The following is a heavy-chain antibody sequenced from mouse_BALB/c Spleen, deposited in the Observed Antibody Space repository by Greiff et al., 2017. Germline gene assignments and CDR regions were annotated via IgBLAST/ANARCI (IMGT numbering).Heavy chain of an antibody. J-gene: IGHJ3*01. CDR3: ATSSTMITTPFAD. D-gene: IGHD2-4*01. CDR1: GYTFTDYY. CDR2: VNPYNGGT. Sequence: EVKLVESGPELVKPGASVKMSCKASGYTFTDYYMDWVKQSHGESFEWIGRVNPYNGGTSYNQKFTGKATLTVDKSSSTAYMELNSLTSEDSAVYYCATSSTMITTPFADWGQGTLVTVSA. V-gene: IGHV1-19*01.